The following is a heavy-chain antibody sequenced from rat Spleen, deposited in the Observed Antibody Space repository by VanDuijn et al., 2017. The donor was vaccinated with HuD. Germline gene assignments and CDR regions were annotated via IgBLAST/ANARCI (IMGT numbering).Heavy chain of an antibody. CDR2: ISPSGGSA. CDR3: TGGGVPWYLDF. Sequence: EVQLVESGGGLVQPGRSLKLSCVASGFTFNNYWMTWIRQAPGKGLEWVASISPSGGSAYYRDSVKGRFTISRDNAKSTLYLQMDSLRSEDTATYYCTGGGVPWYLDFWGPGTMVTVSS. V-gene: IGHV5-31*01. D-gene: IGHD4-3*01. J-gene: IGHJ1*01. CDR1: GFTFNNYW.